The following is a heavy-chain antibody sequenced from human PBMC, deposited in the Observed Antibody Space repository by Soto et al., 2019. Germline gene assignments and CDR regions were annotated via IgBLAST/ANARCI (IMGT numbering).Heavy chain of an antibody. CDR1: GYTFTSYA. D-gene: IGHD2-21*02. Sequence: ASVKVSCKASGYTFTSYAIHWVRQAPGQRLEWMGWINAGNGNTKYSQKFQGRVTITRDTSANTAYMELSSLRSEDTAVYYCARDSTTGPPIYCGGDCSIDHWGQGTLVTVSS. CDR2: INAGNGNT. J-gene: IGHJ5*02. V-gene: IGHV1-3*01. CDR3: ARDSTTGPPIYCGGDCSIDH.